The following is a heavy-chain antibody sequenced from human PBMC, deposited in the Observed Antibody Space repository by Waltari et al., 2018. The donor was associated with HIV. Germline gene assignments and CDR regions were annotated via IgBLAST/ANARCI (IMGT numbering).Heavy chain of an antibody. J-gene: IGHJ4*02. D-gene: IGHD5-12*01. CDR2: ICPGDADT. CDR1: EYSLTSFW. Sequence: VQLVQSGAEVKKPGESLTISCKGSEYSLTSFWIGSVRQMPGKGLAWMGIICPGDADTRYSPSCQGQVTISADKSISTAYRQWCSLKAADTAMYYCARQRDLEMASTDYWGQGTQVTVST. V-gene: IGHV5-51*01. CDR3: ARQRDLEMASTDY.